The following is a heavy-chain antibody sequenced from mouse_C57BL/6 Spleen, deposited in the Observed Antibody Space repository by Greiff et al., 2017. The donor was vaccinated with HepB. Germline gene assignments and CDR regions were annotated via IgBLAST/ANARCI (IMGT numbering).Heavy chain of an antibody. V-gene: IGHV5-6*01. CDR1: GFTFSSYG. D-gene: IGHD2-12*01. CDR3: ARQECYPNYYAMDY. Sequence: EVQGVESGGDLVKPGGSLKLSCAASGFTFSSYGMSWVRQTPDKRLEWVATISSGGSYTYYPDSVKGRFTISRDNAKNHLYLQMSSLKSEDTAMYYCARQECYPNYYAMDYWGQGTSVTVSS. CDR2: ISSGGSYT. J-gene: IGHJ4*01.